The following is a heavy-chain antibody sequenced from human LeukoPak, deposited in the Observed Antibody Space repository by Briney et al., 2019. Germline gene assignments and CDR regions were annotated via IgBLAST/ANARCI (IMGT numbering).Heavy chain of an antibody. Sequence: ASVKVSCKASGYTFTNYGVNWVRQTPGEGLEWMGWINTNSGDPTYAQGFTGRFVFSLDTSVSTAYLQISSLRAEDTAVYYCARFRPHGYYDTFDIWGQGTMVTVS. V-gene: IGHV7-4-1*02. CDR2: INTNSGDP. D-gene: IGHD5-18*01. J-gene: IGHJ3*02. CDR3: ARFRPHGYYDTFDI. CDR1: GYTFTNYG.